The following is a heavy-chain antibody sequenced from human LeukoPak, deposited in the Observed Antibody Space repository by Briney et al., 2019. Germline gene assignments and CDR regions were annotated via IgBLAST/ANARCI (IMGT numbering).Heavy chain of an antibody. CDR1: GFTFSSYE. D-gene: IGHD2-2*01. CDR3: ARKYCSTTSCLFDN. Sequence: PGGSLRLSCAASGFTFSSYEMNWVHQAPGKGLQWVSDISSSGTTIYYADSVKGRFTISRDNAKNSLYLQMNSLRAEDTAVYYCARKYCSTTSCLFDNWGQGTLVTVSS. V-gene: IGHV3-48*03. CDR2: ISSSGTTI. J-gene: IGHJ4*02.